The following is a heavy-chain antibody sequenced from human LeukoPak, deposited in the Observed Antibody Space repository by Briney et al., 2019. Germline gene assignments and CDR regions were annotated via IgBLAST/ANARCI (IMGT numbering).Heavy chain of an antibody. CDR2: IYHSGST. V-gene: IGHV4-38-2*01. CDR3: ARHNPLTYYDFWSGPINWFDP. Sequence: SETLSLTCAVSGYSISSGYYWGWIRQPPGKGLEWIGSIYHSGSTYYNPSLKSRVTISVDTSKNQFSLKLSSVTAADTAVYYYARHNPLTYYDFWSGPINWFDPWGQGTLVTVSS. J-gene: IGHJ5*02. CDR1: GYSISSGYY. D-gene: IGHD3-3*01.